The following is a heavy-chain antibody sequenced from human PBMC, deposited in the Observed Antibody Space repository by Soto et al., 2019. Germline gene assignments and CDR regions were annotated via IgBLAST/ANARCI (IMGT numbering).Heavy chain of an antibody. D-gene: IGHD4-17*01. V-gene: IGHV3-23*01. J-gene: IGHJ3*01. Sequence: EVQLLESGEGLVQPGGSLRLSCVASGFTFNIYAMSWVRQAPGKGLEWVSALSASGDNTYYADSVKGRFTISRDNSMNALYLQMNSLRIEDTAVYYCAHPRGYGVFDAYDFWGQGTMVTVSS. CDR1: GFTFNIYA. CDR3: AHPRGYGVFDAYDF. CDR2: LSASGDNT.